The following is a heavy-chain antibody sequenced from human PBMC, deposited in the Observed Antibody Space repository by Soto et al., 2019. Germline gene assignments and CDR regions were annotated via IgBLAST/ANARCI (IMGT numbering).Heavy chain of an antibody. CDR3: ARGEGTSEEKDRPGY. J-gene: IGHJ4*02. V-gene: IGHV4-34*01. CDR2: INHKGRT. CDR1: SGSFSGYY. Sequence: SETLSLTCAVYSGSFSGYYWSWLSQPPGKGLEWMVEINHKGRTNYNPSLKSRVTISVDTSKNQFSLKVASVTAADTAVYYCARGEGTSEEKDRPGYWGQGMLVTVSS.